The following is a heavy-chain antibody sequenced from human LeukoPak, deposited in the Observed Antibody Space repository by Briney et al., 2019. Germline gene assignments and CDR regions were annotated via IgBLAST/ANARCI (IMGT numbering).Heavy chain of an antibody. J-gene: IGHJ4*02. V-gene: IGHV3-15*01. CDR3: DYYGSGG. Sequence: GGSLRLSCVASEFTLSDYYMSWIRQAPGKGLEWVGRIKSKTDGGTTDYAAPVKGRFTISRDDSKNTLYLQMNSLKTEDTAVYYCDYYGSGGWGQGTLVTVSS. CDR2: IKSKTDGGTT. D-gene: IGHD3-10*01. CDR1: EFTLSDYY.